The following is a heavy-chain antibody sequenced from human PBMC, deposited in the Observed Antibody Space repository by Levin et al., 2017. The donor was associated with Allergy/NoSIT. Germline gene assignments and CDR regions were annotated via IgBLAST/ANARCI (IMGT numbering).Heavy chain of an antibody. J-gene: IGHJ4*02. D-gene: IGHD6-19*01. CDR1: GFSFSNYG. CDR2: ISSYTGTT. CDR3: ARRGGSGWSGFDY. Sequence: ASVKVSCTPSGFSFSNYGFSWVRQAPGQGLEWMGWISSYTGTTNFAQKFQGRVTLTTDTSTSTAYMELRSLTSGDTAVYYCARRGGSGWSGFDYWGQGTLVIVSS. V-gene: IGHV1-18*01.